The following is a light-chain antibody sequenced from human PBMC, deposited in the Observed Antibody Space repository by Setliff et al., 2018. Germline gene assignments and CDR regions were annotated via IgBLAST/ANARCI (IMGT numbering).Light chain of an antibody. Sequence: QSALAQPASVSGSPGQSITISCTGSSSDVGGYNYVSWYEQHPGKAPRLIIYDVSERPSGVSNRFSGSKSGNTASLTISGLQAEDEADYYCLSYTTSSCRGVVGGGTKVTV. CDR3: LSYTTSSCRGV. J-gene: IGLJ3*02. CDR2: DVS. CDR1: SSDVGGYNY. V-gene: IGLV2-14*01.